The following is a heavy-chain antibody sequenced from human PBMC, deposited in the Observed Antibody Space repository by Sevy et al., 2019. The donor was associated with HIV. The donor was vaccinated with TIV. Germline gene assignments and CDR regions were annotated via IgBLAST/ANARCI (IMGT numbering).Heavy chain of an antibody. Sequence: ASVKVSCKTFGYTFKTYGISWVRQAPGQGLEWMGWISAYSGDTNFAQKFQGRVTMTTDRSTSTAYMELSSLRSDDTAVYFGARDKPQGVVIIPGSMWGGVDYWGQGTVVTVSS. J-gene: IGHJ4*02. CDR2: ISAYSGDT. V-gene: IGHV1-18*01. D-gene: IGHD2-2*01. CDR3: ARDKPQGVVIIPGSMWGGVDY. CDR1: GYTFKTYG.